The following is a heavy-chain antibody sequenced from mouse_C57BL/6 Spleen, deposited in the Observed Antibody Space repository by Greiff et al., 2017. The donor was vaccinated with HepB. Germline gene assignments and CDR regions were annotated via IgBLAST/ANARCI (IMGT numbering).Heavy chain of an antibody. CDR3: AICWDGGYYFDY. CDR1: GYTFTDYY. CDR2: INPNNGGT. J-gene: IGHJ2*01. D-gene: IGHD4-1*01. V-gene: IGHV1-26*01. Sequence: EVQLQQSGPELVKPGASVKISCKASGYTFTDYYMNWVKQSHGKSLEWIGDINPNNGGTSYNQKFKGKATLTVDKSSSTAYMEIRSLTSEDSAVYYWAICWDGGYYFDYWGQGTTLTVSS.